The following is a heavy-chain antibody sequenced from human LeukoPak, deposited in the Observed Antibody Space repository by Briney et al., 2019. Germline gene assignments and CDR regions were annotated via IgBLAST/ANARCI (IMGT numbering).Heavy chain of an antibody. CDR3: ARERGYSGYDYFIDSPSDY. J-gene: IGHJ4*02. V-gene: IGHV3-48*03. CDR2: ISSSGNTI. Sequence: PGGSLRLSCAASGFTFSSYEMNWVRQAPGKGLEWVSYISSSGNTIYYGDSVKGRFTISRDNAKSSLYLQMNSLRAEDTAVYYCARERGYSGYDYFIDSPSDYWGQGALVTVSS. CDR1: GFTFSSYE. D-gene: IGHD5-12*01.